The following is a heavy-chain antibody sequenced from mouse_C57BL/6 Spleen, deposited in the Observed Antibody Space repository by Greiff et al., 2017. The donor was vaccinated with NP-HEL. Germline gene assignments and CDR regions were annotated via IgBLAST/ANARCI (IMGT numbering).Heavy chain of an antibody. Sequence: EVQRVESGGGLVQPKGSLKLSCAASGFTFNTYAMHWVRQAPGKGLEWVARIRSKSSNYATYYADSVKDRFTISRDDSQSMLYLQMNNLKTEDTAMYYCVREIYYGSSQGYFDYWGQGTTLTVSS. V-gene: IGHV10-3*01. CDR2: IRSKSSNYAT. J-gene: IGHJ2*01. D-gene: IGHD1-1*01. CDR1: GFTFNTYA. CDR3: VREIYYGSSQGYFDY.